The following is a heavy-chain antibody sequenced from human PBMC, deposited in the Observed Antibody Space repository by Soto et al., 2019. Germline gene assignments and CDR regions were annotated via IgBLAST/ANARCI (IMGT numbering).Heavy chain of an antibody. V-gene: IGHV1-8*01. CDR3: ARERRQQLGNYYYYGMDV. Sequence: ASVKVSCKASGYTFTSYDINWVRQATGQGLEYLGWMNPNSGNTAYVQKFQGRVTITRDTSASTAYMELSSLGSEDTAVYYCARERRQQLGNYYYYGMDVWGQGTTVTVSS. D-gene: IGHD6-13*01. J-gene: IGHJ6*02. CDR2: MNPNSGNT. CDR1: GYTFTSYD.